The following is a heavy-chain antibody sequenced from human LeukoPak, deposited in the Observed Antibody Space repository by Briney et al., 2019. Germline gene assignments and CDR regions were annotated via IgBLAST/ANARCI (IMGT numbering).Heavy chain of an antibody. D-gene: IGHD1-26*01. V-gene: IGHV4-34*01. Sequence: SETLSLTCAVYGGSFSGYYWSWIRQPPGKGQEWIGEINHSGSTNYNPSLKSRVTISVDTSKNQFSLKLSSVIAADTAVYYCAREHSGSYYWKDYFDYWGQGTLVTVSS. J-gene: IGHJ4*02. CDR2: INHSGST. CDR3: AREHSGSYYWKDYFDY. CDR1: GGSFSGYY.